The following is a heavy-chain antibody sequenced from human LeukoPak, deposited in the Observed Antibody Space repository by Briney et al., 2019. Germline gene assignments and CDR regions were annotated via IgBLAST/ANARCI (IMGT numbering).Heavy chain of an antibody. V-gene: IGHV1-18*01. Sequence: GASVKVSCKASGYTFTSYAISWVRQAPGQGLEWMGWISAYSGNTNYAQNLQGRVTMTTDTSTSTAYIELRSLRSDDTAVYYCARETSRYIGYPGDAFDIWGQGTMVTVSS. J-gene: IGHJ3*02. CDR3: ARETSRYIGYPGDAFDI. CDR2: ISAYSGNT. CDR1: GYTFTSYA. D-gene: IGHD5-12*01.